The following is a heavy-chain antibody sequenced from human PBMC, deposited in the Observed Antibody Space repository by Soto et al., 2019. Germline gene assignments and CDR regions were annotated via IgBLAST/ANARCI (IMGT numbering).Heavy chain of an antibody. Sequence: GASVQVSCKVSGYTLTELSIHWVRQAPGKGLEWMGGFDPEDGETIYAQKFQGRVTMTEDTSTDTAYMELSSLRSEDTAVYYCATDRVGATWSRYYYYGMDVWGQGTTVTVSS. CDR1: GYTLTELS. V-gene: IGHV1-24*01. D-gene: IGHD1-26*01. CDR2: FDPEDGET. J-gene: IGHJ6*02. CDR3: ATDRVGATWSRYYYYGMDV.